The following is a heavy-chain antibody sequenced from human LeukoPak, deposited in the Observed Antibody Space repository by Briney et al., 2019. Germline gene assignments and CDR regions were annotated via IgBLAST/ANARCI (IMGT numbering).Heavy chain of an antibody. J-gene: IGHJ3*02. Sequence: SETLSLTCTVSGGSISSYYWSWIRQPAGKGLEWIGRIYTSGSTNYNPSLKSRVTISVDTSKNQFSLKLSSVTAADTAVYYCARLTYYYDSSGRAAAAFDIWGQGTMVTVSS. CDR1: GGSISSYY. CDR2: IYTSGST. D-gene: IGHD3-22*01. CDR3: ARLTYYYDSSGRAAAAFDI. V-gene: IGHV4-4*07.